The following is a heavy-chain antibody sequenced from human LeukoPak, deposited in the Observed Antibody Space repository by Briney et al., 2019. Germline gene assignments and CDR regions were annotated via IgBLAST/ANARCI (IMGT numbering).Heavy chain of an antibody. Sequence: GESLRLSCAASGFTFSSYAMSWVRQAPGKGLEWVSAISGSGGSTYYADSVKGRFTISRDNSKNTLYLQMNSLRAEDTAVYYCAKGGYCSGGSCYSGAFDIWGQGTMVTVSS. J-gene: IGHJ3*02. V-gene: IGHV3-23*01. CDR3: AKGGYCSGGSCYSGAFDI. CDR1: GFTFSSYA. D-gene: IGHD2-15*01. CDR2: ISGSGGST.